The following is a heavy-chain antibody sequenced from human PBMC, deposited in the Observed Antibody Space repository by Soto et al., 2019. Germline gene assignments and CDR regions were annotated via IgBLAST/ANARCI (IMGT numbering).Heavy chain of an antibody. J-gene: IGHJ6*02. V-gene: IGHV4-59*01. Sequence: PSETLSLTCTVSGGSISSSYWSWIRQPPGKGLEWIGYISYSGSTNYNPSLKSRVSISVDTSKNQFSLKLSSVTAADTAVYYCAREGLIPGTTYYYYAMDVWGQGTKVTVS. CDR2: ISYSGST. D-gene: IGHD1-7*01. CDR1: GGSISSSY. CDR3: AREGLIPGTTYYYYAMDV.